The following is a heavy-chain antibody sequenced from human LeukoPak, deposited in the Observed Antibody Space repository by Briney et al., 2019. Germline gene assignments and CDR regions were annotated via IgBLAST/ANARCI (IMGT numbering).Heavy chain of an antibody. CDR3: ARNFVLLWFGELLSGTGGWFDP. CDR1: GYTFTSYD. CDR2: MNPNSGNT. J-gene: IGHJ5*02. V-gene: IGHV1-8*01. D-gene: IGHD3-10*01. Sequence: ASVKVSCKASGYTFTSYDINWVRQATEQGLEWMGWMNPNSGNTGYAQKFQGRVTMTRNTSISTAYMELSSLRSEDTAVYYCARNFVLLWFGELLSGTGGWFDPWGQGTLVTVSS.